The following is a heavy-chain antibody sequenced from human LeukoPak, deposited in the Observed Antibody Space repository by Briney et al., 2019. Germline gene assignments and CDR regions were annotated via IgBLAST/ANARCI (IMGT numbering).Heavy chain of an antibody. J-gene: IGHJ4*02. Sequence: SETLSLTCTVSGGSISSYYWSWIRQPPGKGLEWIGYIYYSGSTNYNPSLKSRVTISVDTSKSQFSLKLSSVTAADTAVYYCARQTTGVIFDYWGQGTLVTVSS. CDR2: IYYSGST. V-gene: IGHV4-59*01. D-gene: IGHD1-1*01. CDR1: GGSISSYY. CDR3: ARQTTGVIFDY.